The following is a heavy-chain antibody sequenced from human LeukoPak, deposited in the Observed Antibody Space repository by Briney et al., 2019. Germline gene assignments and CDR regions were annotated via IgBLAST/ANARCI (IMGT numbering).Heavy chain of an antibody. Sequence: PSETLSLTCAVYGGSFSGYYRSWHRQPPGKGLEWIGEINNSGSTNYNQSLTSRVTVSVDTSKIQFSLKLSSVTAADTAVYYCARGRQRWLQSQFDYWGRGTLVTVSS. CDR1: GGSFSGYY. V-gene: IGHV4-34*01. CDR3: ARGRQRWLQSQFDY. D-gene: IGHD5-24*01. CDR2: INNSGST. J-gene: IGHJ4*02.